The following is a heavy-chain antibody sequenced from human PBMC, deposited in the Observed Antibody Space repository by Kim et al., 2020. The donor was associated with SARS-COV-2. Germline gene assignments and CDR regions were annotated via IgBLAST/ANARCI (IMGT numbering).Heavy chain of an antibody. CDR3: ARDIGPLSIGQLGAYDY. CDR2: INPSGGST. D-gene: IGHD1-26*01. J-gene: IGHJ4*02. CDR1: GYTFTSYY. V-gene: IGHV1-46*01. Sequence: ASVKVSCKASGYTFTSYYMHWVRQAPGQGLEWMGIINPSGGSTSYAQKFQGRVTMTRDTSTSTVYMELSSLRSEDTAVYYCARDIGPLSIGQLGAYDYWGQGTLVTVSS.